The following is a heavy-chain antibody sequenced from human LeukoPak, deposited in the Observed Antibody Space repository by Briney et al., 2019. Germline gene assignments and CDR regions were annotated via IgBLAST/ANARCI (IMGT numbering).Heavy chain of an antibody. J-gene: IGHJ5*02. Sequence: GGSLRLSCVASGFPFSSYWMTWVRQAPGKGLEWVANIKQDGSKKSYVDSVKGRFTISRDNAKNSLYLQMNSLRAEDTAVYYCARDTIHYDFWSGYPTEDWFDPWGQGTLVTVSS. CDR1: GFPFSSYW. CDR3: ARDTIHYDFWSGYPTEDWFDP. CDR2: IKQDGSKK. D-gene: IGHD3-3*01. V-gene: IGHV3-7*01.